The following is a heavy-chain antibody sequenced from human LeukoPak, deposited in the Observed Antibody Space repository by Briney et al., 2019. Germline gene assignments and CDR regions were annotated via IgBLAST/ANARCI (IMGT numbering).Heavy chain of an antibody. V-gene: IGHV3-23*01. CDR2: ISGSGGIT. D-gene: IGHD5-18*01. CDR3: AKGSAAAGYTYGNDF. J-gene: IGHJ4*02. CDR1: GFTFSSCA. Sequence: GGALRLCCAAPGFTFSSCAMSWGLQAPGKGLEWIPHISGSGGITYYADSVKGRFTISRDNSKNTLNLQMNSLRAEDTAVYYCAKGSAAAGYTYGNDFWGQGTLVTVSS.